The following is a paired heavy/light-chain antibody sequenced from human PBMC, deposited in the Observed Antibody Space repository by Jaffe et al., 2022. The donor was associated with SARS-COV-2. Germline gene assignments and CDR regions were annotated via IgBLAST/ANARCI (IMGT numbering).Heavy chain of an antibody. CDR3: ARGLYYGMDV. D-gene: IGHD2-21*01. V-gene: IGHV3-74*01. CDR1: GFTFSNFW. J-gene: IGHJ6*02. CDR2: IDSDASNT. Sequence: EVQLVESGGGLVQPGGSLRLSCVDSGFTFSNFWMHWVRQAPGKGLVWVSRIDSDASNTRYADSVKGRFTTSRDNAKNTLYLQMNSLRAEDTAVYYCARGLYYGMDVWGQGTTVTVSS.
Light chain of an antibody. CDR3: SSYTSSSTCV. V-gene: IGLV2-14*01. J-gene: IGLJ3*02. CDR2: DVT. Sequence: QSALTQPASMSGSPGQSITISCIGTSSDVGGYNYVSWYQQHPGKAPKLMIYDVTNRPSGVSNRFSGSKSGNTASLTISGLQAEDEADYYCSSYTSSSTCVFGGGTKLTVL. CDR1: SSDVGGYNY.